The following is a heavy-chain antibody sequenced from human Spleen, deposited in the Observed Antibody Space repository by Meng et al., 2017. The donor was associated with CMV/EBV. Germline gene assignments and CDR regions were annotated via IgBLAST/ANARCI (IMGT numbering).Heavy chain of an antibody. CDR2: ISSNSASI. Sequence: GGPLRLSCAASGFTFDDYAMHWVRQAPGKGLEWVSYISSNSASIYYADSVKGRFTISRDTAKNSLHLQMNSLRAEDTAVYFCARESSGSFVLDVWGQGTTVTVSS. V-gene: IGHV3-48*04. D-gene: IGHD3-22*01. CDR3: ARESSGSFVLDV. CDR1: GFTFDDYA. J-gene: IGHJ6*02.